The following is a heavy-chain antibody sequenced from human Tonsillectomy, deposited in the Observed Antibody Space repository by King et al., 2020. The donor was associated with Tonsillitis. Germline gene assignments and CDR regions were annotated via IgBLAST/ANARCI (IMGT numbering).Heavy chain of an antibody. V-gene: IGHV3-48*03. D-gene: IGHD4-17*01. Sequence: DVQLVESGGGLVQPGGSLRLSCAASGFTFSSYEMNWVRQAPGKGLEWVSYISSSGSTIYYADSVKGRFTISRDNAKNSLYLQMNSLRAEDTAVYYCARDDYGDYYYYMDVWGKGTTVTVSS. CDR1: GFTFSSYE. J-gene: IGHJ6*03. CDR2: ISSSGSTI. CDR3: ARDDYGDYYYYMDV.